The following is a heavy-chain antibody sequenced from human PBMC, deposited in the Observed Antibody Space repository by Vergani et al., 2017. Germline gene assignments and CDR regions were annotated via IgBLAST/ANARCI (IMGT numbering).Heavy chain of an antibody. Sequence: QVQLVQSGAEVKKPGASVKVSCKASGYTFTSYYMHWVRQAPGQGLEWMGIINPSGGSTSYAQKFQGRVTMTRDTSTSTVYMELSSPRSEDTAVYYCARNRATRLLWFGELLFDYWGQGTLVTVSS. V-gene: IGHV1-46*03. J-gene: IGHJ4*02. CDR3: ARNRATRLLWFGELLFDY. CDR2: INPSGGST. CDR1: GYTFTSYY. D-gene: IGHD3-10*01.